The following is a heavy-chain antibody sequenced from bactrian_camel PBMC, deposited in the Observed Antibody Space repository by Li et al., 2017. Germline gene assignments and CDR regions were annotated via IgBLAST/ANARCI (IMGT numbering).Heavy chain of an antibody. CDR1: EYTYGTYC. Sequence: HVQLVESGGGSVQAGKSLRLSCVVPEYTYGTYCMGWFRQAPGKEREGVAAIDSDGTPTYARAVKGRFTISKDNAKNTLYLQMNSLKPEDTAMYYCAADSKYEKVLVQWVEFFGIQGQGTQVTVS. J-gene: IGHJ4*01. V-gene: IGHV3S55*01. D-gene: IGHD3*01. CDR2: IDSDGTP.